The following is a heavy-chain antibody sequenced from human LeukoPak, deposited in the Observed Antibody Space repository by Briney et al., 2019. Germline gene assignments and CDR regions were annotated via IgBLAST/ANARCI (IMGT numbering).Heavy chain of an antibody. CDR1: GYTFTSYG. CDR3: ASAEYYDFWSGYRNPVHYTDV. J-gene: IGHJ6*03. V-gene: IGHV1-18*01. D-gene: IGHD3-3*01. CDR2: ISAYNGNT. Sequence: ASVKVSCKASGYTFTSYGISWVRQAPGQGLEWMGWISAYNGNTNYAQKLQGRVTMTTDTSTSTAYMELRSLRSDDTAVYYCASAEYYDFWSGYRNPVHYTDVWGKGTTVTVSS.